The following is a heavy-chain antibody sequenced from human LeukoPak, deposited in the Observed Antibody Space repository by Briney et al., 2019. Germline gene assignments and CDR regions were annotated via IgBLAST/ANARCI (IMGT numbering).Heavy chain of an antibody. Sequence: GGSLRLSCAASGFTFSGYWMHWVRQAPGKGLVWVSRINSDGSSTSYADSVKGRFTISRDNAKNTLYLQMNSLRAGDTAVYYCARRRAGSPSYSDAFDIWGQGTKVTVSS. CDR3: ARRRAGSPSYSDAFDI. CDR1: GFTFSGYW. V-gene: IGHV3-74*01. D-gene: IGHD3-10*01. J-gene: IGHJ3*02. CDR2: INSDGSST.